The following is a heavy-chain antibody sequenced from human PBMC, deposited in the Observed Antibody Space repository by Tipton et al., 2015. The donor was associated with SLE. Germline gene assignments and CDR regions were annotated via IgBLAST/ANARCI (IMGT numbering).Heavy chain of an antibody. CDR1: GDSMNSYH. CDR3: ASGILTGYAAFDI. D-gene: IGHD3-9*01. CDR2: ISYSGST. J-gene: IGHJ3*02. Sequence: TLSLTCTVSGDSMNSYHWSWIRQPPGKGLEWIGYISYSGSTNYNPSLKSRVTMSVDTSKDQFSLRLSSVTAADTAVYYCASGILTGYAAFDIWAPGTMVTASS. V-gene: IGHV4-59*12.